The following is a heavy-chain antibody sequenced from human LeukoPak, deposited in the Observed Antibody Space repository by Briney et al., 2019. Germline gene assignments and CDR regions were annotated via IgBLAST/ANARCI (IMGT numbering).Heavy chain of an antibody. V-gene: IGHV4-61*01. CDR2: IFYSGST. CDR3: ARDRIAFYYGTDV. Sequence: SETLSLTCSVSGGSVSSENYYWTWIRQPPGKGLEWIGFIFYSGSTSYNPSLKSRVTMSIDTSKNQFSLRLNSVSAADTAVYYCARDRIAFYYGTDVWGQGTTVTVSS. CDR1: GGSVSSENYY. D-gene: IGHD2-21*01. J-gene: IGHJ6*02.